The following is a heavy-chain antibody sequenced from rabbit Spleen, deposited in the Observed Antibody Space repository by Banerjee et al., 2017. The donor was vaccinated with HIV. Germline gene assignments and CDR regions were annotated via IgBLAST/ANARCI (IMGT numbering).Heavy chain of an antibody. Sequence: QEQLVESGGGLVQPEGSLTLTCTASGFSFGDRDVMCWVRQAPGKGLEWIACINAVTGKAVYASWAKGRFTFSKTSSTTVTLQMTSLTAADTATYFCARDSYAASGVWNLWGQGTLVTVS. CDR1: GFSFGDRDV. V-gene: IGHV1S45*01. CDR2: INAVTGKA. D-gene: IGHD4-2*01. J-gene: IGHJ4*01. CDR3: ARDSYAASGVWNL.